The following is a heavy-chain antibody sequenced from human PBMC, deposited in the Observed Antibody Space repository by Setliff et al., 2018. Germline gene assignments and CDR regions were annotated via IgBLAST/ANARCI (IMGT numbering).Heavy chain of an antibody. CDR1: GFTFSSYW. CDR2: IKQDGSEK. Sequence: GGSLRFSCAASGFTFSSYWMSWVRQAPGKGLEWVANIKQDGSEKYYVDSVKGRFTISRDNAKNSLYLQMNSLRAEDTAVYYCARDHVYGSQYYYYYYGMDVWGQGTTVTVSS. D-gene: IGHD3-10*01. CDR3: ARDHVYGSQYYYYYYGMDV. V-gene: IGHV3-7*01. J-gene: IGHJ6*02.